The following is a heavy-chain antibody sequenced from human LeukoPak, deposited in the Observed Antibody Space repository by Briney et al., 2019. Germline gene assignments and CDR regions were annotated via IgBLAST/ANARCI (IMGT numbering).Heavy chain of an antibody. V-gene: IGHV1-69*05. J-gene: IGHJ4*02. CDR3: MGRRTDIFTATGGSFDS. Sequence: SVKVSCKAAGGAFTSYSINWVRQAPGQGLEGMGRIIPIFGTSDYAQKIQVRGTITTAESTSTAYMELSSLRSEDTALYYRMGRRTDIFTATGGSFDSWGQGTLVTVSS. CDR1: GGAFTSYS. D-gene: IGHD3-9*01. CDR2: IIPIFGTS.